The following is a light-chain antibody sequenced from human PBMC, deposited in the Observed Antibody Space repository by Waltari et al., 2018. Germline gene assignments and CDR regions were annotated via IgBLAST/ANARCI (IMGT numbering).Light chain of an antibody. Sequence: QSVLTQPPSLSGAPGQRVTISCARNSSNIGAGFDAHWYHQFPGSAPRLLISVNNNRPSGVPDRFSASKSGTSASLAVSGLQAQDEADYYCQSYDISLSAYVFGGGTKLTVL. J-gene: IGLJ3*02. CDR2: VNN. CDR1: SSNIGAGFD. CDR3: QSYDISLSAYV. V-gene: IGLV1-40*01.